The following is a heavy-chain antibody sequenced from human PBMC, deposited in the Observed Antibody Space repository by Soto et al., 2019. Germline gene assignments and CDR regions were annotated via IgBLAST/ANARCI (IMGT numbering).Heavy chain of an antibody. V-gene: IGHV1-24*01. Sequence: ASVKVSCKVSGYPLTELSMHWVRQAPGKGLEWMGGFDPEDGETIYAQKFQGRVTMTEDTSTDTAYMELSSLRSEDTAVYYCATYPHYDFWSCPLYGMDVWGKGTTVT. CDR1: GYPLTELS. J-gene: IGHJ6*04. D-gene: IGHD3-3*01. CDR2: FDPEDGET. CDR3: ATYPHYDFWSCPLYGMDV.